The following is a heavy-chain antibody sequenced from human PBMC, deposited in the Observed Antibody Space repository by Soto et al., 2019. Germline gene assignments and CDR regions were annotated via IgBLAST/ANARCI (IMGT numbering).Heavy chain of an antibody. CDR3: ARVLNYDFWSGLYYYGMDV. D-gene: IGHD3-3*01. J-gene: IGHJ6*02. Sequence: QVQLVESGGGVVQPGRSLRLSCAASGFTFSSYGMHWVRQAPGKGLEWVAVIWYDGSNKYYADSVKGRFTISRDNSKNTLYLQMNSLRAEDTAVYYCARVLNYDFWSGLYYYGMDVWGQGTTVTVSS. V-gene: IGHV3-33*01. CDR2: IWYDGSNK. CDR1: GFTFSSYG.